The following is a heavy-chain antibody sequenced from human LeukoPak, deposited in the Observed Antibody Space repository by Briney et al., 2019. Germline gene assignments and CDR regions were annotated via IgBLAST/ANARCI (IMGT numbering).Heavy chain of an antibody. D-gene: IGHD5-18*01. V-gene: IGHV1-3*01. CDR1: GYTFTTYA. J-gene: IGHJ4*02. CDR2: INAGNGNT. CDR3: ARTTAMVTIFDY. Sequence: EASVKVSCKVSGYTFTTYAMHWVRQAPGQRLECMGWINAGNGNTKYSQKFQDRVTITRDTSASTAYMELSSLRSEDTAVYYCARTTAMVTIFDYWGQGTLVTVSS.